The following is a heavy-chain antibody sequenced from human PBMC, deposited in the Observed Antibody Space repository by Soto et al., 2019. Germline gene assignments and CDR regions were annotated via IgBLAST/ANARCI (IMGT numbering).Heavy chain of an antibody. V-gene: IGHV3-30-3*01. Sequence: QVQLVESGGGVVQPGRSLRLSCAASGFTFSDYAIHWVRQAPGKGLEWVAVVSYDGSNKYYADSVKGRFSISRENSKNTLYLQMNSLRAEDTAVSYCARVLPRMTNRSWFEPWGQGTLVTVSS. CDR3: ARVLPRMTNRSWFEP. J-gene: IGHJ5*02. CDR1: GFTFSDYA. CDR2: VSYDGSNK. D-gene: IGHD4-17*01.